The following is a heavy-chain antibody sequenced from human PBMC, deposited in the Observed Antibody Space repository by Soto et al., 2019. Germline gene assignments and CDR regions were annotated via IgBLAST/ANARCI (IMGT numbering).Heavy chain of an antibody. CDR3: VRESCSTSCPMDV. V-gene: IGHV4-31*03. CDR2: IYHSGST. D-gene: IGHD2-2*01. J-gene: IGHJ6*02. Sequence: SETLSLTCTVSGGFISSGGYYWAWIRQLPGKGLEWIGYIYHSGSTYYNPSLKSRVAISVDTSKNQFSLKMTSVTAADTAVYYCVRESCSTSCPMDVWGQGTTVTVSS. CDR1: GGFISSGGYY.